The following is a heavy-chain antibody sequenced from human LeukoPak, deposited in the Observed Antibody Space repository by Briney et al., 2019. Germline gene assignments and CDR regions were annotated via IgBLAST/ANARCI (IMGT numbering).Heavy chain of an antibody. J-gene: IGHJ5*02. CDR2: INPNSGVT. CDR3: AREVVVPAAMSRRGRNWFDP. V-gene: IGHV1-2*02. D-gene: IGHD2-2*01. CDR1: GYTFTGYY. Sequence: GATVKVSCKASGYTFTGYYMHWVRQAPGQGLEWMGWINPNSGVTYYEQNFQGRVTMTRDTSISTAYMELSRLRSDDTAVYYCAREVVVPAAMSRRGRNWFDPWGQGTLVTVSS.